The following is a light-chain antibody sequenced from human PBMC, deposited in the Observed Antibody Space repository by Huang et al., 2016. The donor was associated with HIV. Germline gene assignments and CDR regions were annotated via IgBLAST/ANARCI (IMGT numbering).Light chain of an antibody. Sequence: EIVMTKSPATLAVSPGERATLSRRASQNVGSNLAWYQQKPGQAPRRIIFASSTGATSVPARFSGSGAGTEVTLTISSLQSEDFALYFCQQYNNWPTMYPFGQGTKVEIK. V-gene: IGKV3-15*01. CDR2: ASS. J-gene: IGKJ2*01. CDR3: QQYNNWPTMYP. CDR1: QNVGSN.